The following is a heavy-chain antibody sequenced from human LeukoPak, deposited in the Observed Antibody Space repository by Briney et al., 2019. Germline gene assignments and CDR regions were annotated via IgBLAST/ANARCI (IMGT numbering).Heavy chain of an antibody. CDR3: ARVATAGTTFYYGMDV. CDR1: GFTFSSYE. CDR2: ISSSGRTT. J-gene: IGHJ6*02. D-gene: IGHD6-13*01. Sequence: GGSLRLSCAASGFTFSSYEVNWVRQAPGKGLEWVSYISSSGRTTHYADSVKGRFTISRDNAKDPLYLQMNSLRAEDTAVYYCARVATAGTTFYYGMDVWGQGTTVTVSS. V-gene: IGHV3-48*03.